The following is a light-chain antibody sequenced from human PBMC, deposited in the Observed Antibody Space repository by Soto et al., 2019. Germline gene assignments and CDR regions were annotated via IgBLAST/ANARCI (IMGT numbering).Light chain of an antibody. CDR1: QSVSSN. J-gene: IGKJ1*01. CDR2: GES. Sequence: EIAMTQSPATLSVSPCERATRSCRASQSVSSNLAWYQQKPGQAPRLLIYGESARATGIPARSSGSGSGTEFTLTISSLQSEDFAVYFCQQYYDWPRTFGQGTKVDIK. CDR3: QQYYDWPRT. V-gene: IGKV3-15*01.